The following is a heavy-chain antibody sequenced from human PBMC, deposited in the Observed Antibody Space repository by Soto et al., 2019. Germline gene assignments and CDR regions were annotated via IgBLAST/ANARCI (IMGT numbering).Heavy chain of an antibody. CDR1: GFTFSSYA. V-gene: IGHV3-23*01. D-gene: IGHD2-15*01. CDR3: AKVDIVVVVAATPDAFDI. Sequence: EVQLLESGGGLVQPGGSLRLSCAASGFTFSSYAMSWVRQAPGKGLEWVSAISGSGGSTYYADSVKGRFTISRDNSKNTLYLQMNSLRAEDTAVYYCAKVDIVVVVAATPDAFDIWGQGTMVTVSS. CDR2: ISGSGGST. J-gene: IGHJ3*02.